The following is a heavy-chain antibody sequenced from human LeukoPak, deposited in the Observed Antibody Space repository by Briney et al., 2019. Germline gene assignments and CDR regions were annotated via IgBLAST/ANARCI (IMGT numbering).Heavy chain of an antibody. J-gene: IGHJ6*02. Sequence: PGRSLRLSCAASGFTFSNHAMHWVRQAPGKGLEWVAIIASDGTKAYYADSVKGRFSISRDNSKNTVDLQMNTLRTEDTAIYYCAKDRSQEAIYKGALDVWGQGTTVTVSS. CDR3: AKDRSQEAIYKGALDV. D-gene: IGHD5-24*01. V-gene: IGHV3-30-3*01. CDR1: GFTFSNHA. CDR2: IASDGTKA.